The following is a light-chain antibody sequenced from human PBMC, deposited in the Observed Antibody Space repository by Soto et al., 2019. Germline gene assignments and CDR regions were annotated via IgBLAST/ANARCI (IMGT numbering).Light chain of an antibody. Sequence: EIVMTQSPGTLSVSPGETATLSCRASQSVSSKLAWYQQKPGQAPSLLIYGASTRATGIPARFSGSGSGTEFTLTISSLQSEDFAIYYCQQYNNWPPITFGQGTRLEIK. CDR2: GAS. CDR3: QQYNNWPPIT. J-gene: IGKJ5*01. V-gene: IGKV3-15*01. CDR1: QSVSSK.